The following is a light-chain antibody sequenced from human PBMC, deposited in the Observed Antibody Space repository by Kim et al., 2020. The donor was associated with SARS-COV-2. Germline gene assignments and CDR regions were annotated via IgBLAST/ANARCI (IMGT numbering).Light chain of an antibody. CDR1: QRVSRS. V-gene: IGKV3-11*01. J-gene: IGKJ4*01. Sequence: LSPGERATLSCWASQRVSRSLAWYQQRPGQAPRLLIYDASNRATGIPARFSGSGSGIDFTLTISSLEPEDFAVYYCQQRSNWPPTFGGGTKVDIK. CDR2: DAS. CDR3: QQRSNWPPT.